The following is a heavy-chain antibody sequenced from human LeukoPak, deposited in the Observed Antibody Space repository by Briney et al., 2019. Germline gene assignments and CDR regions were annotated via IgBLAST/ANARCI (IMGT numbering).Heavy chain of an antibody. V-gene: IGHV5-51*01. CDR1: GYSFTSYW. D-gene: IGHD1-14*01. CDR3: AIPPESRSGTPPAFDI. J-gene: IGHJ3*02. Sequence: GESLKISCKGSGYSFTSYWIGWVRQMPGKGLEWMGIIYPGDSDTRYSPSFQGQVTISADKSISTAYLQWSSLKASDTAMYYCAIPPESRSGTPPAFDIWGQGTMVTVSS. CDR2: IYPGDSDT.